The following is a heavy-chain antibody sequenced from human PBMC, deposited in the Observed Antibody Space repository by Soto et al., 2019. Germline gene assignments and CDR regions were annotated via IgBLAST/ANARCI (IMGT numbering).Heavy chain of an antibody. D-gene: IGHD4-17*01. CDR1: GYTLTELS. Sequence: GASVKVSCKVSGYTLTELSMHWVRQAPGKGLEWMGGFDHEDGETIYAQKFQGRVTMTEDTSTDTAYMELSSLRSEDTAVYYCATDYGGNGDWFDPWGQGTLVTVSS. V-gene: IGHV1-24*01. CDR2: FDHEDGET. J-gene: IGHJ5*02. CDR3: ATDYGGNGDWFDP.